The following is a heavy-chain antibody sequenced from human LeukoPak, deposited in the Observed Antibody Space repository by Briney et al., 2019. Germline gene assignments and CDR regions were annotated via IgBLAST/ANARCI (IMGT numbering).Heavy chain of an antibody. J-gene: IGHJ4*02. Sequence: GESLKISCKGSGYSFTSYWIGWVLHMPGKGLEWMVVINPGDPDTRYSPSFRGQVTMSADRSINTAYLQWSSLKASDTAMYYCARVFGYSGYFDYWGQGTLVTVSS. CDR3: ARVFGYSGYFDY. CDR2: INPGDPDT. V-gene: IGHV5-51*01. CDR1: GYSFTSYW. D-gene: IGHD5-12*01.